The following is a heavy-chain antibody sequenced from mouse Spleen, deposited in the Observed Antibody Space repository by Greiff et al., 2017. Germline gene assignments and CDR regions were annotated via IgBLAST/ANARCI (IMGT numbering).Heavy chain of an antibody. CDR1: GFTFSSYG. V-gene: IGHV5-6*01. Sequence: EVQRVESGGDLVKPGGSLKLSCAASGFTFSSYGMSWVRQTPDKRLEWVATISSGGSYTYYPDSVKGRFTISRDNAKNTLYLQMSSLKSEDTAMYYCARHGYDESYAMDYWGQGTSVTVSS. D-gene: IGHD2-2*01. J-gene: IGHJ4*01. CDR3: ARHGYDESYAMDY. CDR2: ISSGGSYT.